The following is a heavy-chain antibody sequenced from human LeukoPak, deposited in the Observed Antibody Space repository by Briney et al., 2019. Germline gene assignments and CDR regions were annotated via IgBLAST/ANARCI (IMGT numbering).Heavy chain of an antibody. V-gene: IGHV3-15*01. D-gene: IGHD3-22*01. J-gene: IGHJ3*02. CDR3: TTFLVVVIGAFDI. CDR1: GFTFSNAW. Sequence: GGSLRLSCAASGFTFSNAWMSWVRQAPGKGLEWVGRIKSKTDGGTTDYAAPVKGRFTISRDDSKNTLYLQMNSLKTEDTAVYYCTTFLVVVIGAFDIWGQETMVTVSS. CDR2: IKSKTDGGTT.